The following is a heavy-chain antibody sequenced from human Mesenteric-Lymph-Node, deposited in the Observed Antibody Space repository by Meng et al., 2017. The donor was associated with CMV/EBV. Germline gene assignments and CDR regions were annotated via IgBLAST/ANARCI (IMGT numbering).Heavy chain of an antibody. CDR3: ARMRYSASSGHYYRDFDY. CDR2: ISWDGAST. CDR1: GFNFDDYD. D-gene: IGHD3-22*01. J-gene: IGHJ4*02. Sequence: GESLKISCAASGFNFDDYDMSWVRQTPGGRLEWVSRISWDGASTGYADSVKGRFTISRDNAENSLYLQMNSLRAEDTAVYYCARMRYSASSGHYYRDFDYWGQGTLVTVSS. V-gene: IGHV3-20*04.